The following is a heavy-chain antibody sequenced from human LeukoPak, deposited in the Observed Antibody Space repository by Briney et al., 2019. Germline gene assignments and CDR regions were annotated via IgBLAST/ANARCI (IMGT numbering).Heavy chain of an antibody. CDR1: GYTFVGYY. V-gene: IGHV1-2*02. CDR3: AREYSASEH. CDR2: IDPYTGNT. J-gene: IGHJ4*02. D-gene: IGHD5-12*01. Sequence: ASVKASCKASGYTFVGYYSHWVRQAPGQGLEWMAWIDPYTGNTHYAQKFQGRITVTRDTSVSTTYMELSWLTSDDTARYYCAREYSASEHWGQGTLVTVSS.